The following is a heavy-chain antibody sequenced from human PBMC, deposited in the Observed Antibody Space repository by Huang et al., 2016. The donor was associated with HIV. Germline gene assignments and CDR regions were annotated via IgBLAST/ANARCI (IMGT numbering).Heavy chain of an antibody. CDR2: VSDAGDT. CDR3: ATAPPRQPALFEY. Sequence: QVQLQESGPRLVKPSETLSLTCSVSGDSASNDYYYWSWLRPSPGKQVEWIGFVSDAGDTYYSPSLKSRSTVAKETSKTHCSLTLTSVTAADTAVYYCATAPPRQPALFEYWGQGTLVTVSS. V-gene: IGHV4-61*01. CDR1: GDSASNDYYY. D-gene: IGHD2-2*01. J-gene: IGHJ4*02.